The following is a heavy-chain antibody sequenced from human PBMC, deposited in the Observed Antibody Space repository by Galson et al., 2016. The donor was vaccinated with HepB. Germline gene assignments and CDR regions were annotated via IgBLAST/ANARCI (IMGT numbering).Heavy chain of an antibody. CDR3: ARGGLSGEYNWTPWRY. V-gene: IGHV3-48*04. CDR2: IGSGVDTI. Sequence: SLRLSCAASGFPFSSYNMNWVRQAPGKGLEWISYIGSGVDTIYYAGSVKGRFTISRDNAKNSLYLQMNSLRAEDTAVYYCARGGLSGEYNWTPWRYWGQGTLVTVSS. CDR1: GFPFSSYN. J-gene: IGHJ4*02. D-gene: IGHD1-20*01.